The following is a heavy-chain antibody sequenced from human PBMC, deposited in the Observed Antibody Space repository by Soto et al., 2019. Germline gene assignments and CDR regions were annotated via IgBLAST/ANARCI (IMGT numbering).Heavy chain of an antibody. D-gene: IGHD3-16*01. J-gene: IGHJ4*02. CDR3: ARGGTPMDY. Sequence: QVQLVQSGAEVKKPGASVKVSCKASGYTFTNFGISWVRQAPGQGLECMGWISAYNGNTNYAQNCQGRVTMSTETATGTAYMELRSLRSDDTAVYYCARGGTPMDYWGQGTLVTVSS. CDR2: ISAYNGNT. CDR1: GYTFTNFG. V-gene: IGHV1-18*01.